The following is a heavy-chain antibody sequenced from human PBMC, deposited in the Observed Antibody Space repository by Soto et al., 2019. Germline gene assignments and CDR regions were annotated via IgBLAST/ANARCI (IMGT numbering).Heavy chain of an antibody. V-gene: IGHV3-74*01. CDR1: GFTSGDCW. Sequence: PGGSLRLSCAASGFTSGDCWMHWVRQAPGKGPEWVSRMTSDGRTIQYADSVKGRFTASRDNAKSTLYLQMNSLRAEDTAVYYCATAEVDYWGPGTLVTVSS. J-gene: IGHJ4*02. CDR3: ATAEVDY. CDR2: MTSDGRTI.